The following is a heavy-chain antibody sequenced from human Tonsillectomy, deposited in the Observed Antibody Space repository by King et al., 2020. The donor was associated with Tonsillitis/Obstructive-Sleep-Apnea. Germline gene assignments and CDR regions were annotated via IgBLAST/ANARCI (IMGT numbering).Heavy chain of an antibody. V-gene: IGHV3-30*04. D-gene: IGHD2-21*02. CDR1: GFTFSSYA. J-gene: IGHJ4*02. CDR2: IAYDGSNK. CDR3: ARELLEIVVVTVNNLGYFDY. Sequence: VQLVESGGGVVQPGRSLRLSCAASGFTFSSYAMHWVRQAPGKGLEWVAVIAYDGSNKYYADSVKGRFTISRDNSKNTLYLQMNSLRAEDTAVYYCARELLEIVVVTVNNLGYFDYWGQGTLVTVSS.